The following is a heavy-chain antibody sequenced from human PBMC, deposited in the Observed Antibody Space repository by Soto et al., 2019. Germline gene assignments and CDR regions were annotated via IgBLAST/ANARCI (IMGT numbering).Heavy chain of an antibody. CDR1: GFTFISYG. CDR2: IWYDGFIK. D-gene: IGHD5-18*01. V-gene: IGHV3-33*03. Sequence: LRLSCATSGFTFISYGMHWVRQPPGKGLEWVAIIWYDGFIKYYADSVKGRFTISRDNSKDTLYLQMDSLRAEDTAVYYCARGTGYNYGRQHWGQGTLVTVSS. CDR3: ARGTGYNYGRQH. J-gene: IGHJ1*01.